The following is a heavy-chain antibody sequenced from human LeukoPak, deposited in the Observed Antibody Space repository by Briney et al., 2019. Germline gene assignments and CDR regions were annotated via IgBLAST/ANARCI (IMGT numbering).Heavy chain of an antibody. Sequence: GSLRLSCAASGFTFSSYWMSWVRQAPGEGLEWVANIKQDESEKYYVDSLKGRFTISRDNAKNSLYLQMNSLRAEDTAVYYCARDKIEGPTKLDYWGQGILVTVSS. V-gene: IGHV3-7*01. CDR3: ARDKIEGPTKLDY. J-gene: IGHJ4*02. D-gene: IGHD1-1*01. CDR1: GFTFSSYW. CDR2: IKQDESEK.